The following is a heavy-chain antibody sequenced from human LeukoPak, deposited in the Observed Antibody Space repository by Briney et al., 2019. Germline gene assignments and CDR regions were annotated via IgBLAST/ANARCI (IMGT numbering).Heavy chain of an antibody. V-gene: IGHV4-39*01. Sequence: LPETLSLTCTVSGGSISSSSYYRGWIRQPPGKGLEWIGSIYYSGSTYYNPSLKSRVAISVDTSKNQFSLKLSSVTAADTAVYYCASTSDYYYGKFDYWGQGTLVTVSS. CDR3: ASTSDYYYGKFDY. D-gene: IGHD3-22*01. CDR1: GGSISSSSYY. J-gene: IGHJ4*02. CDR2: IYYSGST.